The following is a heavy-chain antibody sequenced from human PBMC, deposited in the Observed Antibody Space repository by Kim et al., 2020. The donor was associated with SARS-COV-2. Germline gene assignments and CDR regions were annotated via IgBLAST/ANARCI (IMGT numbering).Heavy chain of an antibody. D-gene: IGHD3-10*01. Sequence: GGSLRLSCAASGFTFSAHALHWVRQAPGKGLECVSLIAYDGSHISYPDSVKGRFIICRDNTKSTLYLQMNSLRPEDTAVYYCLAEIGSRSFDHWGQGTLVNVLS. CDR3: LAEIGSRSFDH. J-gene: IGHJ4*02. V-gene: IGHV3-30*04. CDR2: IAYDGSHI. CDR1: GFTFSAHA.